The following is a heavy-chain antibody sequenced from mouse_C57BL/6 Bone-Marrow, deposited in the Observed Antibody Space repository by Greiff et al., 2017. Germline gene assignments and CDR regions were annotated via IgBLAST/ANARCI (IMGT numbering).Heavy chain of an antibody. D-gene: IGHD1-1*01. V-gene: IGHV5-4*03. CDR1: GFTFSSYA. CDR3: ASPITTVVVHYAMDY. J-gene: IGHJ4*01. Sequence: EVKLVESGGGLVKPGGSLKLSCAASGFTFSSYAMSWVRQTPEKRLEWVATISDGGSYTYYPDNVKGRFTISRDNAKNNLYLQMSHLKSDDTAMYYCASPITTVVVHYAMDYWGQGTSVTVSS. CDR2: ISDGGSYT.